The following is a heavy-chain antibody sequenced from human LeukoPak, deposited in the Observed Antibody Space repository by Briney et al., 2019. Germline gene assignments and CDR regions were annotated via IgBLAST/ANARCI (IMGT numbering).Heavy chain of an antibody. Sequence: ASVKVSCKASGYTFTGYYMHWVRQAPGQELEWMGWINPNSGGTNYAQKFRGRVTMTRDTSISTAYMELSRLRSDDTAVYYCARDDYGNNPSPDYWGQGTLVTVSS. V-gene: IGHV1-2*02. CDR1: GYTFTGYY. D-gene: IGHD4-17*01. J-gene: IGHJ4*02. CDR2: INPNSGGT. CDR3: ARDDYGNNPSPDY.